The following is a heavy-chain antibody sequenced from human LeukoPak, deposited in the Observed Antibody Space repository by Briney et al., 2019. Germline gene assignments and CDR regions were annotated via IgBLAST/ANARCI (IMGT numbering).Heavy chain of an antibody. J-gene: IGHJ4*02. CDR3: AKDGGLWVSAHWGDS. Sequence: GGSLRLSCAASGFTFSSYAMSWVRQAPGKGLEWVSAISGSGDSTYYGDSVKGRFTISRDNSKNTLFLQMNSLRAEDTAVYYCAKDGGLWVSAHWGDSWGRGTLVTVSS. CDR1: GFTFSSYA. CDR2: ISGSGDST. D-gene: IGHD7-27*01. V-gene: IGHV3-23*01.